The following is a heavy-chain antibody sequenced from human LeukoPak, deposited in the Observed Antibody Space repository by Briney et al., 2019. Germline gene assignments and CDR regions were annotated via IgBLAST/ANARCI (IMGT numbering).Heavy chain of an antibody. CDR2: ISYDGSNK. CDR3: AKDGHYDSSGYYGVFDY. D-gene: IGHD3-22*01. Sequence: PGGSLRLSCAASGFTFSSYGMHWVRQAPGKGLEWVAVISYDGSNKYYGDSVKGRFTISRDNPKNTLYLQMNSLRAEDTAVYYCAKDGHYDSSGYYGVFDYWGQGTLVTVSS. J-gene: IGHJ4*02. CDR1: GFTFSSYG. V-gene: IGHV3-30*18.